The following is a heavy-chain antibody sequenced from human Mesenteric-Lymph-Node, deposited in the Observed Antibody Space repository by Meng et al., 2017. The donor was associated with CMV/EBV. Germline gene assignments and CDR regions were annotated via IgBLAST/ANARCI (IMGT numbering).Heavy chain of an antibody. CDR2: ITGSGGTT. CDR3: AKDPRRGIAAFFDS. Sequence: ASGFTFSSYAMSWVRQAPGKGLEWVSVITGSGGTTYYADSVKGRFTISRDNSKNSLYLQMNSLRAEDTAVYYCAKDPRRGIAAFFDSWGQGTLVTVSS. V-gene: IGHV3-23*01. D-gene: IGHD6-13*01. J-gene: IGHJ4*02. CDR1: GFTFSSYA.